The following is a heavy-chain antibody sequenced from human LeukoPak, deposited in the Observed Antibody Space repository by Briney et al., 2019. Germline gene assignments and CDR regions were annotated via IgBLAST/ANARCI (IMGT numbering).Heavy chain of an antibody. CDR1: GFTFSSYS. D-gene: IGHD6-6*01. Sequence: GGSLRLSCAASGFTFSSYSMNWVRQAPGKGLEWVAFIRYDGSNKYYADSVNGRFTISRDNSKNTLYLQMNSLRAEDTAVYYCAKDGLEYSSSYYYYMDVWGKGTTVTVSS. CDR3: AKDGLEYSSSYYYYMDV. CDR2: IRYDGSNK. V-gene: IGHV3-30*02. J-gene: IGHJ6*03.